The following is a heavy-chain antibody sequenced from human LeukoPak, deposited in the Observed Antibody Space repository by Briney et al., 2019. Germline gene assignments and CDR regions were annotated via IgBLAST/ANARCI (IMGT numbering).Heavy chain of an antibody. CDR3: ASQYTSSSIFDD. J-gene: IGHJ4*02. CDR1: GFTFSSYS. Sequence: GGSLRLSCAASGFTFSSYSMNWVRQAPGKGLEWVSSISSSSTYIYYADSVKGRFTVSRDNAKNSLYLQMNSLRAEDTAVYFCASQYTSSSIFDDWGQGTLVTASS. V-gene: IGHV3-21*01. D-gene: IGHD6-13*01. CDR2: ISSSSTYI.